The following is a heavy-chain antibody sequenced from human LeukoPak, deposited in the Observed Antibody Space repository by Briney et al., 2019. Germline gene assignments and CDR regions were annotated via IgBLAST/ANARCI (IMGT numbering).Heavy chain of an antibody. Sequence: GGSLRLSCAASGFTFSNYWMSWVRQAPGKGLEWVAKIKQDGSEKYYVDSVKGRFTISGDNAKNSLSLQMNSLRAKDTAVYYCAREENLNWFDPWGKGTTVTVSS. CDR2: IKQDGSEK. CDR1: GFTFSNYW. V-gene: IGHV3-7*01. J-gene: IGHJ6*04. CDR3: AREENLNWFDP. D-gene: IGHD1-20*01.